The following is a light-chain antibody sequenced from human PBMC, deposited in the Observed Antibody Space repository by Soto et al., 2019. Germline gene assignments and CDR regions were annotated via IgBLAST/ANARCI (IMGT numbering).Light chain of an antibody. CDR2: GAS. Sequence: AIQMTQSPSSLSASVGDRVTITCRASQGIRTDLGWYQQKPGKAPKLLIYGASTLQGGVPSRISGSGSGTDFTLTISSLQPEDFATYYCLQDYEYPRTFGQGTKVEIK. CDR1: QGIRTD. J-gene: IGKJ1*01. CDR3: LQDYEYPRT. V-gene: IGKV1-6*01.